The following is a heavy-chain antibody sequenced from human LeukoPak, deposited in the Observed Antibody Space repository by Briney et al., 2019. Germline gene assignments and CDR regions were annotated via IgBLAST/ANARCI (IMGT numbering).Heavy chain of an antibody. J-gene: IGHJ4*02. Sequence: GGSLRLSCAASGCTFSSYARSWVRQAPGKGLEWVSAISGSGGSTYYADSLKGRFAISRDNSKNTLDLQRNSLRAEDAAAYYCATAVAGPSHYWGQGTLVTVSS. CDR1: GCTFSSYA. CDR2: ISGSGGST. D-gene: IGHD6-19*01. V-gene: IGHV3-23*01. CDR3: ATAVAGPSHY.